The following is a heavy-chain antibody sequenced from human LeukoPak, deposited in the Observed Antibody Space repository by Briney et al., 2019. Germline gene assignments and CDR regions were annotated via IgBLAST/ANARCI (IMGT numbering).Heavy chain of an antibody. CDR2: INHSGST. Sequence: SETLSLTCAVYGGSFSGYHWSWIRQPPGKGLEWIGEINHSGSTNYNPSLKSRVTISVDTSKNQFSLKLSSVTAADTAVYYCARRLQQQLFDYWGQGTLVTVSS. D-gene: IGHD6-13*01. CDR1: GGSFSGYH. V-gene: IGHV4-34*09. CDR3: ARRLQQQLFDY. J-gene: IGHJ4*02.